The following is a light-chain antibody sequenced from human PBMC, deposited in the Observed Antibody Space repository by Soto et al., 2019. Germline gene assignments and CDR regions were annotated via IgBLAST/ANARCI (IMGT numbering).Light chain of an antibody. CDR3: QPYNSYSRT. Sequence: DIQMTQSPSTLSASVGDRVTITCRASQSISSWLAWYQQKPGKAPKLLIFKASTLETGVPSRFSGSGSETESTLTISSLQPDDSATYYCQPYNSYSRTFGQGTKVDIK. V-gene: IGKV1-5*03. J-gene: IGKJ1*01. CDR1: QSISSW. CDR2: KAS.